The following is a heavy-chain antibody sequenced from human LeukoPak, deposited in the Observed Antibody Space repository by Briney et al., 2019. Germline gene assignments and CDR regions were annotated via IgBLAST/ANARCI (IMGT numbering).Heavy chain of an antibody. CDR1: GGSISSYY. CDR2: IYTSGGT. J-gene: IGHJ6*03. V-gene: IGHV4-4*07. D-gene: IGHD4/OR15-4a*01. Sequence: SETLSLTCTVSGGSISSYYWSWIRQPAGKGLEWIGRIYTSGGTNYNPSLKSRVTMSVDTSKNQFSLMLRSVTAADTAVYYCARDHLPAGAPGYYMDVWGKGTTVTVSS. CDR3: ARDHLPAGAPGYYMDV.